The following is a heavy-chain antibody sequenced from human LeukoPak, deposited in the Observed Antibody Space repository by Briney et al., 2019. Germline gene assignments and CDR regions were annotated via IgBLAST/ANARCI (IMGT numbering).Heavy chain of an antibody. CDR3: ARIAWDAFGI. J-gene: IGHJ3*02. CDR1: GFTFSSYW. V-gene: IGHV3-74*01. D-gene: IGHD2-15*01. CDR2: LNNDGSST. Sequence: GGSLRLSCAASGFTFSSYWMHWVRQAPGKGLVWVSRLNNDGSSTNYADSVKGRFTISRDNAKNTLYLQMNSLRAEDTAVYYCARIAWDAFGIWGQGTMVTVSS.